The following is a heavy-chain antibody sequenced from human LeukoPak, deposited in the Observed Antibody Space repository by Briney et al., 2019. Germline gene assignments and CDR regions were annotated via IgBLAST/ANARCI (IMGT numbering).Heavy chain of an antibody. D-gene: IGHD2-21*02. Sequence: PGMSLRLSCGASGFTFSDYGMHWVRQAPGKGLEWVADIKQDATQKYYVDSVGGRFTISRDNAKNSLYLQMNSLRVEDTAVYYCARDCGSDCSQAFDIWGQGTMVTVSS. CDR1: GFTFSDYG. V-gene: IGHV3-7*05. J-gene: IGHJ3*02. CDR3: ARDCGSDCSQAFDI. CDR2: IKQDATQK.